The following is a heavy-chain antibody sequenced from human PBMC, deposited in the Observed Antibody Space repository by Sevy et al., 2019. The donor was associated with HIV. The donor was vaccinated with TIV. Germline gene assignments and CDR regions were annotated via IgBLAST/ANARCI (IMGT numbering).Heavy chain of an antibody. CDR1: GGTFSSYA. V-gene: IGHV1-69*13. Sequence: ASVKVSCKASGGTFSSYAISWVRQAPGQGLEWMGGIIPIFGTANYARKFQGRVTITADESTSTAYMELSSLRSEDTAVYYCARESSACSSTSCYAPYYYYGMDVWGQGTTVTVSS. D-gene: IGHD2-2*01. J-gene: IGHJ6*02. CDR2: IIPIFGTA. CDR3: ARESSACSSTSCYAPYYYYGMDV.